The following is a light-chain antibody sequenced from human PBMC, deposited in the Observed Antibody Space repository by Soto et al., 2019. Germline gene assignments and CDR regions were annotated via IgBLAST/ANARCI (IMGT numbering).Light chain of an antibody. V-gene: IGLV1-40*01. J-gene: IGLJ1*01. CDR2: DNN. CDR3: QSSDSSLSAPYV. Sequence: QSVLTQPPSVSGAPGQRVTISCAGSSSNIGAGYDVHWYQHLPGTAPKLLIYDNNNRPSGVPDRFSGSKSGTSASLAITGLQAEDAADYYCQSSDSSLSAPYVFGTGTKVTVL. CDR1: SSNIGAGYD.